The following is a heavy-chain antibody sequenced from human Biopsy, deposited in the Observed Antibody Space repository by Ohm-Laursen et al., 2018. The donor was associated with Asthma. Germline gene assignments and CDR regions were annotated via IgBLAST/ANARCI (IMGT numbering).Heavy chain of an antibody. D-gene: IGHD2-21*02. V-gene: IGHV3-30*03. J-gene: IGHJ6*02. CDR1: GFTFSRYG. CDR2: ISYDRSNK. Sequence: RSLRLSCAASGFTFSRYGMHWVRQAPGKGLEWVAVISYDRSNKYYGDSVQGRFTISRDNSKNTLYLQMNSLRAEDTAVYYCASYEVVTSILPLDVWGQGTTVTVSS. CDR3: ASYEVVTSILPLDV.